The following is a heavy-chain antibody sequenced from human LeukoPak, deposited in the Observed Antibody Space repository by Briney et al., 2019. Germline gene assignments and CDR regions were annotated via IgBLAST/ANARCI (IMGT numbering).Heavy chain of an antibody. CDR2: IYSSGST. J-gene: IGHJ3*02. V-gene: IGHV4-4*07. Sequence: SETLSLTCTVSGGSISSYYWSWIRQPAGEGLEWIGRIYSSGSTNYNPSLKSRVTMSVDTSRNQFSLKLSSVTAADTAVYYCARDPMTTVVHDAFDIWGQGTMVTVSS. CDR3: ARDPMTTVVHDAFDI. D-gene: IGHD4-23*01. CDR1: GGSISSYY.